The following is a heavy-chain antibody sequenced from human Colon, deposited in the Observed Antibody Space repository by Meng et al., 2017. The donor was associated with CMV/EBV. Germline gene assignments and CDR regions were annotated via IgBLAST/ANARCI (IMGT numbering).Heavy chain of an antibody. CDR3: AREPYQRLEPYYYSMDV. V-gene: IGHV3-23*01. CDR1: GFTFSNHA. J-gene: IGHJ6*02. CDR2: ISNSGDIT. D-gene: IGHD2-2*01. Sequence: GESLKISCAASGFTFSNHAMSWVHQVPGKGLEWVSGISNSGDITYTPDSMKGRFTISRDNSKNILYLQMNRLRAEDTAVYYCAREPYQRLEPYYYSMDVWGRGTTVTVSS.